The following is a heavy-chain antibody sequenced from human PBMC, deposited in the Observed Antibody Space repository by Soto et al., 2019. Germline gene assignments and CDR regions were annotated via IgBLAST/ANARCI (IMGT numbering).Heavy chain of an antibody. D-gene: IGHD1-1*01. J-gene: IGHJ4*02. CDR1: GFTFSDYS. CDR3: ARDRTTGIFNFDD. V-gene: IGHV3-21*01. CDR2: ISSSGSYI. Sequence: GGSLRLSCAASGFTFSDYSMNWVRQAPGKGLEWVSSISSSGSYIYYADSVKGRFTISRDNAKNSLYLQMNSLRAEDTAVYYCARDRTTGIFNFDDWGQGTLVTVSS.